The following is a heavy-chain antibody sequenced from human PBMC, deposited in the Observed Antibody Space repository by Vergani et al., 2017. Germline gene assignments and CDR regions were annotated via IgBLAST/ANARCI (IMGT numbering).Heavy chain of an antibody. Sequence: EVQLLESGGGLVQPGGSLRLSCAASGFTFSSYAMSWVRQAPGKGLGGVSAISGSGGSKYYADSVKGRFTISRDTSKNTLYLQMNSLRAEDTAVYYCAKEEYSSGWYNRYFDYWGQGTLVTVSS. J-gene: IGHJ4*02. D-gene: IGHD6-19*01. CDR3: AKEEYSSGWYNRYFDY. CDR1: GFTFSSYA. CDR2: ISGSGGSK. V-gene: IGHV3-23*01.